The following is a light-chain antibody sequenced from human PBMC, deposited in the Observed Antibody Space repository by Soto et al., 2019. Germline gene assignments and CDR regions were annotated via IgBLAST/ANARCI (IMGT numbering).Light chain of an antibody. CDR3: QQYDNWPPT. CDR2: GAS. CDR1: QSVGSSY. V-gene: IGKV3-20*01. Sequence: EIVVTQSAGTLSLSPWERATLSCRASQSVGSSYLAFYQQKPVQAPRLIIYGASTRANGIPDRFSGSGSGTDFTLTISSLQSEDFAAYYCQQYDNWPPTFGGGTKVDIK. J-gene: IGKJ4*01.